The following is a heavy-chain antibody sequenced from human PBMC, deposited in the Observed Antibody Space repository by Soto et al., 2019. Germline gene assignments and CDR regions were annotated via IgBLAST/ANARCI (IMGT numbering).Heavy chain of an antibody. V-gene: IGHV1-2*04. D-gene: IGHD2-15*01. CDR3: ARVRVVVAASYYYYYGMDV. CDR2: INPNSGGT. CDR1: GYTFTGYY. J-gene: IGHJ6*02. Sequence: ASVKVSCKASGYTFTGYYMHWVRQAPGQGLEWMGWINPNSGGTNYAQKFQGWVTMTRDTSISTAYMELSRLRSDDTAVYYCARVRVVVAASYYYYYGMDVWGQGTTVT.